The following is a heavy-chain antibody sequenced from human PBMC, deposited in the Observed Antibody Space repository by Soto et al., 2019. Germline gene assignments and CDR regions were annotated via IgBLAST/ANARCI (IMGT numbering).Heavy chain of an antibody. Sequence: EVQLVESGGGLVQPGRSLRLSCAASGFTFDAYAMHWVRQAPGKGLEWVSGISWSSGSIGYADSVKGRFTISRDNAKNSLYLQMNSLRAEDTALYYCAKSKYTYGNDAFDIWGQGTMVTVSS. V-gene: IGHV3-9*01. J-gene: IGHJ3*02. CDR1: GFTFDAYA. D-gene: IGHD5-18*01. CDR2: ISWSSGSI. CDR3: AKSKYTYGNDAFDI.